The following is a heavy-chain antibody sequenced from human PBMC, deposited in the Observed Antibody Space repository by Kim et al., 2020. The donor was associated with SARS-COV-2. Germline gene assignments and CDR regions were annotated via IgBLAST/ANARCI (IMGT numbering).Heavy chain of an antibody. CDR3: AREGAIAGVKADTFDI. D-gene: IGHD1-26*01. J-gene: IGHJ3*02. V-gene: IGHV3-30-3*01. CDR2: ISYDGSNK. Sequence: GGSLRLSCAASGFTFSSYSMHWVRQAPGKGLEWVALISYDGSNKFYADSVRGRFTISRDSSKNTLYLQMNSLRAEDTAMYHCAREGAIAGVKADTFDIWGQGTMVTVSS. CDR1: GFTFSSYS.